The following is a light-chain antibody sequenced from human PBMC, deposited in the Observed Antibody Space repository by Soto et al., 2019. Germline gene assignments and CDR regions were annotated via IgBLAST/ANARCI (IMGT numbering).Light chain of an antibody. V-gene: IGKV1-33*01. Sequence: DIQMTQSPPSVSASVGDRVTITCQASQDIRHFLNWYQQKPGEAPNLLIYDASTLQPGVPSRFTGSGSETIFTLTITRLQPEYVATYYCQQYDVIPVFGPGTKV. J-gene: IGKJ3*01. CDR1: QDIRHF. CDR2: DAS. CDR3: QQYDVIPV.